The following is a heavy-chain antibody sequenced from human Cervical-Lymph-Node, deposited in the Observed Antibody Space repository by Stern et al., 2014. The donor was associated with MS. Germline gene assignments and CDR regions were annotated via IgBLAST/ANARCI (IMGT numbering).Heavy chain of an antibody. CDR2: IHTYTGNP. V-gene: IGHV7-4-1*02. CDR1: GYNFSNYA. D-gene: IGHD6-19*01. Sequence: QVQLVQSGSELKKPGASLKISCKASGYNFSNYAINWVRQAPGQGLEWMGWIHTYTGNPTYAQGFTGRFVFSLDTSVSTAYLQISRLKADDTAFYYCARGYSSGWYTSGYFDFWGRGTLVTVSS. J-gene: IGHJ2*01. CDR3: ARGYSSGWYTSGYFDF.